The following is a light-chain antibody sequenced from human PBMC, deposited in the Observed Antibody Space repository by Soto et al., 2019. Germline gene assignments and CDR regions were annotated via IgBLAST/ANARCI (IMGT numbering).Light chain of an antibody. CDR3: QQYYTIPWT. V-gene: IGKV1-6*01. CDR1: QDIRNG. J-gene: IGKJ1*01. CDR2: AAS. Sequence: AVQMTQSPSSLSASVGDRVTITCRASQDIRNGLGWYQQKPGKAPELLIYAASSLQSGVPSRFSGSASGTDFTLTISSLQPEDFATYYCQQYYTIPWTFGQGTKVEIK.